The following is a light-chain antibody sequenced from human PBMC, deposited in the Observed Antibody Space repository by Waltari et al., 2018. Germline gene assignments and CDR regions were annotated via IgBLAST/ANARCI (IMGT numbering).Light chain of an antibody. J-gene: IGKJ3*01. Sequence: DIQMTQSPSSLSASVGDRVTITCQASQDISNYLNWYQQKPGKAPKLLIYDASNLETGVPSRFSGSGSGTDFTFTISSLQPEDIATYYCQQYDNHPPGFTFGPGTKVDIK. V-gene: IGKV1-33*01. CDR1: QDISNY. CDR3: QQYDNHPPGFT. CDR2: DAS.